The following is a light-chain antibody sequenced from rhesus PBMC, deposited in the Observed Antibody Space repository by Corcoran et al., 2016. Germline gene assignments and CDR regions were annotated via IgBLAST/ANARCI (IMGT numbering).Light chain of an antibody. Sequence: DIQMTQSPSSLSASVGVTVTITCRASQGISSYLNWFQQKPGKAPKLLIYDASSLESGVPSRFSGSGSGTDFTLTISSLQPEDFAAYYCLQHNSYPFTFGPGTKLDIK. CDR1: QGISSY. V-gene: IGKV1-28*03. CDR3: LQHNSYPFT. CDR2: DAS. J-gene: IGKJ3*01.